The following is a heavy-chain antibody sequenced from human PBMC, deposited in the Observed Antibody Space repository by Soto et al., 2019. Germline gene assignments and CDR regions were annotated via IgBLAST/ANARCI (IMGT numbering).Heavy chain of an antibody. Sequence: QVQLVESGGGVVQPGRSLRLSCAASGFTFSSYAMHWVRQAPGKGLEWVAVISYDGSNKYYADSVKGRFTISRDNSKNTLYLLMSILRAEDTAVYYCARESLRYYWNDFPYTYSGMDVWGHATTVTVSS. J-gene: IGHJ6*02. CDR2: ISYDGSNK. V-gene: IGHV3-30-3*01. D-gene: IGHD1-1*01. CDR1: GFTFSSYA. CDR3: ARESLRYYWNDFPYTYSGMDV.